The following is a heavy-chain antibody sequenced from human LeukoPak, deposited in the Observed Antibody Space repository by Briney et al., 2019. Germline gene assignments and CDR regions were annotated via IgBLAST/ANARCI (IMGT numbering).Heavy chain of an antibody. Sequence: GGSLRLSCAASGFTFSDNYMTWVRQAPGKGLEWLSYISGNSGVIQYADSVKGRFTISRDNAKNLLYLQMDSLRVEDTAIYYCARDPRTVRIWGQGTLVTVSS. CDR1: GFTFSDNY. CDR3: ARDPRTVRI. CDR2: ISGNSGVI. D-gene: IGHD1-1*01. J-gene: IGHJ4*02. V-gene: IGHV3-11*04.